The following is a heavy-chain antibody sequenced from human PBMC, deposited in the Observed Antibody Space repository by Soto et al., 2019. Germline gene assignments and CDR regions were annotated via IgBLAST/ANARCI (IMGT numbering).Heavy chain of an antibody. CDR2: IYFSGVA. CDR3: ARGDSDLAVSEAAY. Sequence: PSETLSLTCTVSGASITDSYWSWIRQPPEKGLEWIGYIYFSGVATYNPSLKSRATMSRDTSKNEFSLKLTSVTAADTAIYYCARGDSDLAVSEAAYWGQGILVT. V-gene: IGHV4-59*01. CDR1: GASITDSY. J-gene: IGHJ1*01. D-gene: IGHD2-15*01.